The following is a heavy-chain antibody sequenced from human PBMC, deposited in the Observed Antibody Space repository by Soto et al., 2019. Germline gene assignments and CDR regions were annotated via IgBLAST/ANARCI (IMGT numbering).Heavy chain of an antibody. D-gene: IGHD6-13*01. CDR1: GYTFTSNG. V-gene: IGHV1-18*01. Sequence: QVQLVQSGAEVKKPGASVKVSCKASGYTFTSNGISWVRQAPGQGLEWMGWISAYNGNTNHAQNLQGRVTVTTDTSTSTAYMELRSLRPDDTAVYYCAREAAAGTLDYWGQGTLVTVSS. CDR3: AREAAAGTLDY. CDR2: ISAYNGNT. J-gene: IGHJ4*02.